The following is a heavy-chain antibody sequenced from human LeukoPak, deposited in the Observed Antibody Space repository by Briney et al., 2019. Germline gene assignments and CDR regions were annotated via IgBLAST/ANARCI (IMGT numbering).Heavy chain of an antibody. Sequence: PSETLSLTCAVYGGSFSGYYWSWIRQPPGKGLEWIGEINHSGSTNYNPSLKSRVTISVDTSKNQFSLKLSSVTAADTAVYYCARVPKYSSTKYYYYYHGMDVWGQGTTVTVSS. CDR3: ARVPKYSSTKYYYYYHGMDV. CDR1: GGSFSGYY. J-gene: IGHJ6*02. V-gene: IGHV4-34*01. CDR2: INHSGST. D-gene: IGHD6-13*01.